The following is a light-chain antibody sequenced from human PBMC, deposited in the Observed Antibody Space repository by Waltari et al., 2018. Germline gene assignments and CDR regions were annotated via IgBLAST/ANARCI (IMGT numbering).Light chain of an antibody. Sequence: DIPMTQSPSTLSASVGDRVTITCRASQSISSWLAWYQQKPGKAPDLLIYAASTLHSGVPSRFSGGGSGTEFTLTISSLQPDDSATYYCQQYYTYPWTFGQGTKVEIK. V-gene: IGKV1-5*03. J-gene: IGKJ1*01. CDR3: QQYYTYPWT. CDR1: QSISSW. CDR2: AAS.